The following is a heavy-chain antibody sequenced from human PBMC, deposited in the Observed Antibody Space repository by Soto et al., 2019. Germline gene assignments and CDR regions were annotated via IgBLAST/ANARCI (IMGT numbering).Heavy chain of an antibody. CDR2: ISSNGGST. CDR1: GFTFSNYA. J-gene: IGHJ4*02. CDR3: ARFGFTYYYDY. V-gene: IGHV3-64*01. Sequence: GVSLRLSCAASGFTFSNYALNWVRQAPGKGLEYVSAISSNGGSTYYANSVKGRFTISRDNSKNTLYLQMGSLRAEDMAVYYCARFGFTYYYDYWGQGTLVTVSS. D-gene: IGHD3-10*01.